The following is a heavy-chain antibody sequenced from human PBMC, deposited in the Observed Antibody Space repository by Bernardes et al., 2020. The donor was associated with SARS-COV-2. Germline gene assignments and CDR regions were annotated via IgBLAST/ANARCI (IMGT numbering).Heavy chain of an antibody. CDR3: ARLLRWSVNIDS. CDR2: IYPDDSAT. D-gene: IGHD4-17*01. J-gene: IGHJ4*02. CDR1: GYSFTNYW. V-gene: IGHV5-51*01. Sequence: GASLKISCKGSGYSFTNYWIGWVRQMPGKGLEWMGIIYPDDSATRYSPSFQGLVTISADKSITTAYLQWNSLGASDTAIYYCARLLRWSVNIDSWGQGTLVTVSS.